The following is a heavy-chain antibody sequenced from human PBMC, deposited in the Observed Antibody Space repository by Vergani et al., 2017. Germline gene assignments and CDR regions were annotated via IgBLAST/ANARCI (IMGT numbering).Heavy chain of an antibody. V-gene: IGHV1-69-2*01. Sequence: EVQLVQSGAEVKKPGATMKISCKVSGYTFTDHYMHWVKQAPGKGLEWMGLVDPEDGETIYAEKFKGRVTIAADTSTDTAHLELSSLRSEDTAVYYCATPQPVTTGGMEVWGQGNTVIVSS. D-gene: IGHD4-17*01. CDR3: ATPQPVTTGGMEV. CDR2: VDPEDGET. J-gene: IGHJ6*02. CDR1: GYTFTDHY.